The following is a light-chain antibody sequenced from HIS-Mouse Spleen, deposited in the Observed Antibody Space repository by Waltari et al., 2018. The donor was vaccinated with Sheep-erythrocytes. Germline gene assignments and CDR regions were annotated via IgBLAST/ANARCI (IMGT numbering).Light chain of an antibody. CDR1: SSDVGGYTY. Sequence: QSALTQPRSVSGSPGQSVTISCTGTSSDVGGYTYVSWYQQHPGKAPKLMIYDVSKGPSGVPARFSGAKSGNTASLTISGLQAEDEADYYCCSYAGSYNHVFATGTKVTVL. J-gene: IGLJ1*01. V-gene: IGLV2-11*01. CDR3: CSYAGSYNHV. CDR2: DVS.